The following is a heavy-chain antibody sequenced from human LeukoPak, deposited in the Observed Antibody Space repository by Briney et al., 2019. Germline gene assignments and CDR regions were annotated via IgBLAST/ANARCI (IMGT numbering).Heavy chain of an antibody. V-gene: IGHV4-4*07. Sequence: PSETLSLTCTVSRGSLSNYYWSWIRQPAGKGLEWIGRINTSGSTNYNPSLKSRVTMSVDTSKNQFSLKLSSVTAADTAVYYCARDRPGAFDIWGQGTMVTVSS. CDR3: ARDRPGAFDI. CDR1: RGSLSNYY. CDR2: INTSGST. J-gene: IGHJ3*02.